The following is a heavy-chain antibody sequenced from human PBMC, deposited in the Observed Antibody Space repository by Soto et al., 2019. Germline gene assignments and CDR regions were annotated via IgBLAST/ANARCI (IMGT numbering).Heavy chain of an antibody. CDR1: GYTFIAYY. D-gene: IGHD2-15*01. Sequence: ASVKVSCKASGYTFIAYYIHWVRQAPGQGLEWMGWIIPISGGTNYAQKFQNRVTMTRDTSISTAYMELSSLRSDDTAVYYCARGAYSHDFDIWGQGTMVTVS. J-gene: IGHJ3*02. V-gene: IGHV1-2*02. CDR3: ARGAYSHDFDI. CDR2: IIPISGGT.